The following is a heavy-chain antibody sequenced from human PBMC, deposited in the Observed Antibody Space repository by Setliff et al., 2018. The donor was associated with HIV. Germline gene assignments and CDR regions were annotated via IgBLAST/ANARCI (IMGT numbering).Heavy chain of an antibody. Sequence: SVKVSCKASGGTFSSYVISWVRQAPGQGPEWMGGIIPMYGVTNYAQKFQDRVTISTDESTTTAYMELSSLRSEDTAVYYCARFGDGYNIDDFDIWGPGTMVTVSS. J-gene: IGHJ3*02. CDR3: ARFGDGYNIDDFDI. D-gene: IGHD3-3*01. CDR2: IIPMYGVT. CDR1: GGTFSSYV. V-gene: IGHV1-69*05.